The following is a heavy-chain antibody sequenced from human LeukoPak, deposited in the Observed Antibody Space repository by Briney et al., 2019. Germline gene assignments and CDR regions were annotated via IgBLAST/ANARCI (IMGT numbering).Heavy chain of an antibody. CDR1: GFTFSSYS. J-gene: IGHJ4*02. CDR2: ISSSSSYI. V-gene: IGHV3-21*04. CDR3: AKDDYYDTSGYPR. Sequence: GGSLRLSCAASGFTFSSYSMNWVRQAPGKGLEWVSSISSSSSYIYYADSVKGRFTISRDNAKNSLYLQMNSLRAEDTAVYYCAKDDYYDTSGYPRWGQGTLVTVSS. D-gene: IGHD3-22*01.